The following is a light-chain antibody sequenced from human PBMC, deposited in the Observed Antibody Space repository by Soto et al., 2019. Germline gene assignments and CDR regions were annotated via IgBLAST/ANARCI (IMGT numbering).Light chain of an antibody. CDR2: GAS. CDR1: QDISNY. CDR3: QHYDSLPLT. Sequence: DIQMTQSPSSLSASVGDKITITCQASQDISNYLNWYQQKPGKAPKLLIYGASNLETGVPSRFSGSGSGTDFTFTISSQQPEDTATYYCQHYDSLPLTFGGGTEVEVK. V-gene: IGKV1-33*01. J-gene: IGKJ4*01.